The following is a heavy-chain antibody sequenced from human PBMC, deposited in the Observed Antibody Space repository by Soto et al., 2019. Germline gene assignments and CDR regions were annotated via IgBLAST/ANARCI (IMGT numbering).Heavy chain of an antibody. J-gene: IGHJ5*02. Sequence: EVQLLESGGGLVQPGGSLRLSCAASGFTFSSYAMSWVRQAPGKGLEWVSAISGSGGSTYYADSVKGRFTISRDNSKNTLYLQMNSLRAEDTAVYYCAKGRNRRGVYDFWSGYSRVGWFDPWGQGTLVTVSS. CDR1: GFTFSSYA. D-gene: IGHD3-3*01. CDR2: ISGSGGST. V-gene: IGHV3-23*01. CDR3: AKGRNRRGVYDFWSGYSRVGWFDP.